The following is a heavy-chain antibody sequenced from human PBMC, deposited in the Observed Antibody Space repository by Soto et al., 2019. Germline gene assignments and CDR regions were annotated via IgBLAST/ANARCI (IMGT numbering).Heavy chain of an antibody. D-gene: IGHD6-19*01. J-gene: IGHJ6*03. CDR3: ARTPFYSSGGYTKGEDYYYYMDV. CDR2: ISAYNGNT. CDR1: GYTFTSYG. Sequence: GASVKVSCKASGYTFTSYGISWVRQAPGQGLEWMGWISAYNGNTNYAQKLQGRVTMTTDTSTSTAYMELRSLRSDDTAVYYCARTPFYSSGGYTKGEDYYYYMDVWGKGTTVTVSS. V-gene: IGHV1-18*01.